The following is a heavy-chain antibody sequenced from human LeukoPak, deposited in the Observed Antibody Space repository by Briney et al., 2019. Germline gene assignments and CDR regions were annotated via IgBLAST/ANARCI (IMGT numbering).Heavy chain of an antibody. CDR2: ISSTSGDV. J-gene: IGHJ4*02. D-gene: IGHD2-15*01. CDR1: GFTFSSYA. V-gene: IGHV3-48*02. CDR3: AQKGGTDH. Sequence: LPGRSLRLSCAASGFTFSSYAMNWVRQAPGKGLEWISHISSTSGDVYYADSVRGRFTISRDNAKNSLYLQMSSLRNEDTAIYYCAQKGGTDHWGQGTLVTVSS.